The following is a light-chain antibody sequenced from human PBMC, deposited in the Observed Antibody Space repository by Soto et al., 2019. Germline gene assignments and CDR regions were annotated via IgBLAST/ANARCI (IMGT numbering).Light chain of an antibody. V-gene: IGKV3-20*01. Sequence: DIVLTQSPGTVSLSPGERATLSCRASQSVSSGYLAWYQQKPGQAPRLLIYGVSSRATGIPDRFSGSGSGTDFTLTISRLEPEDCAVYYCQQYGSSPLTFGQGTKVELK. J-gene: IGKJ1*01. CDR1: QSVSSGY. CDR2: GVS. CDR3: QQYGSSPLT.